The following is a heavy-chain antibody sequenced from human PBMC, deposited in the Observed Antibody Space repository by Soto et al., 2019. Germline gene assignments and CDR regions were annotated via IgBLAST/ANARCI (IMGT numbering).Heavy chain of an antibody. CDR3: ARQAAAGKYYYAMDV. CDR2: IYPGDSDT. D-gene: IGHD6-13*01. V-gene: IGHV5-51*01. Sequence: PGESLKISCKGSGYSFTTYWIGWVRQMPGKGLEGMVIIYPGDSDTRYSPSFQGHVTISADKSIDTTYLQWSSLKASYTAIYYCARQAAAGKYYYAMDVWGQGTTVTVSS. CDR1: GYSFTTYW. J-gene: IGHJ6*02.